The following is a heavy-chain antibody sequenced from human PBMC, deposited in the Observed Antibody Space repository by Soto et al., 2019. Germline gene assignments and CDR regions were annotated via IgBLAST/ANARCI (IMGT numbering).Heavy chain of an antibody. CDR2: IYYSGST. D-gene: IGHD5-18*01. CDR1: GGSISSGGYY. J-gene: IGHJ6*02. CDR3: ASKQPGTAMRRITAYYYGMDV. V-gene: IGHV4-31*03. Sequence: KPSETLSLTCTVSGGSISSGGYYWSWIRQHPGKGLEWIGYIYYSGSTYYNPSLKSRVTISVDTSKNQFSLKLSSVTAADTAVYYCASKQPGTAMRRITAYYYGMDVWGQGTTVTVSS.